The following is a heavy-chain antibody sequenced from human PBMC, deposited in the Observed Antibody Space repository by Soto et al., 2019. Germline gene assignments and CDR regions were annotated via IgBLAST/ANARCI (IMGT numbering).Heavy chain of an antibody. Sequence: EVQLVESGGGLVQPGGSLRLSCTASGFIVSDTYVNWVRQAPGKGLEWVSVISNRGDTHYADSVRGRFSLSRDISDNTLHLQVNHLRVEDTAVYYCAREPRYCRGGSCSITGDAYDIWGQGTMFTVSS. D-gene: IGHD2-15*01. CDR1: GFIVSDTY. CDR3: AREPRYCRGGSCSITGDAYDI. CDR2: ISNRGDT. V-gene: IGHV3-66*01. J-gene: IGHJ3*02.